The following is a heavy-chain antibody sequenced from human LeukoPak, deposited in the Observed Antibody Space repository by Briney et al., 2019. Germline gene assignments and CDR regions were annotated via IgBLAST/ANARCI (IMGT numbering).Heavy chain of an antibody. V-gene: IGHV1-2*02. CDR3: ARPLTAAGTNYYYYGMDV. CDR2: TNPNSGGT. D-gene: IGHD6-13*01. Sequence: GASGMVSCKASGYTFTGYYMHWVRQAPGQGLEWMGWTNPNSGGTNYAQKFQGRVTMTRDTSISTAYMELSRLRSDDTAVYYCARPLTAAGTNYYYYGMDVWGQGTTVT. J-gene: IGHJ6*02. CDR1: GYTFTGYY.